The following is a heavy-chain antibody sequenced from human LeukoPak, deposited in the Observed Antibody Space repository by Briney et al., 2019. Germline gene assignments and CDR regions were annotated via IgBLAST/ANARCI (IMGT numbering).Heavy chain of an antibody. CDR2: IYYSGST. CDR3: AREYCSSTSCYYYFDH. CDR1: GGSISSHY. D-gene: IGHD2-2*01. J-gene: IGHJ4*02. Sequence: PSETQSLTGTVSGGSISSHYWTWIRQPPGKGLEWIGYIYYSGSTNYNPSLKSRVTMSVDTSKNQFSLKLSSVTAADTAVYYCAREYCSSTSCYYYFDHWGQGALVTVSS. V-gene: IGHV4-59*11.